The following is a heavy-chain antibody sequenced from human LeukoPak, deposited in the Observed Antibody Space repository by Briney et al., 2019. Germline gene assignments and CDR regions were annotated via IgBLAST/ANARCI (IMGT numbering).Heavy chain of an antibody. V-gene: IGHV3-23*01. Sequence: GGSLRLSCAASGFTFSSYAMSWVRQAPWKGLEWVSAISGSGGSTYYADSVKGRLTISRDNSKNTLYLQMNSLRAEDTAVYYCAKDSYYDILTGYYRGAFDIWGQGTMVTVSS. CDR3: AKDSYYDILTGYYRGAFDI. J-gene: IGHJ3*02. D-gene: IGHD3-9*01. CDR2: ISGSGGST. CDR1: GFTFSSYA.